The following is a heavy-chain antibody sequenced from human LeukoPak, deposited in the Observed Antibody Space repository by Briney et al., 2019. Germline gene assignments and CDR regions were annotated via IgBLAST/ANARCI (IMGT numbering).Heavy chain of an antibody. V-gene: IGHV1-18*01. CDR2: ISAYNGNT. J-gene: IGHJ6*03. Sequence: GASVKVSCKASGYTFTSYGISWVRQAPGQGLEWMGWISAYNGNTNYAQKLQGRVTMTTDTSTSTAYMELRSLRSDDTAVYYCARDYYGSGRPIYYYYMDVWGKGTTVTVSS. CDR1: GYTFTSYG. D-gene: IGHD3-10*01. CDR3: ARDYYGSGRPIYYYYMDV.